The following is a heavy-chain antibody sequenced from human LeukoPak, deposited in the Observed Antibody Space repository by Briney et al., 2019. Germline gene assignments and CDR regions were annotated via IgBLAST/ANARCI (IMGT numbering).Heavy chain of an antibody. D-gene: IGHD4-17*01. V-gene: IGHV3-23*01. CDR2: ISHGGGST. CDR3: AKDLSTGTTLPYFDY. J-gene: IGHJ4*02. CDR1: GFRFSTYA. Sequence: GGSLRLSCVTSGFRFSTYAMSWVRQAPGKGLEWVSGISHGGGSTYYADSVKGRFTISRDNSMNTLCLQMNSLRAEDTAIYHCAKDLSTGTTLPYFDYWGQGTLVTVSS.